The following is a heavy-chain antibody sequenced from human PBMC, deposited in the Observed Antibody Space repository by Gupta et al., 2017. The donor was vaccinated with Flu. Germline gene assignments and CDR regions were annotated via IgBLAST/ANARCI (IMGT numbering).Heavy chain of an antibody. CDR1: GDTLSEVS. Sequence: QVQLVQSGAEVKKPGASVKVSCKVSGDTLSEVSMHWVRQAPGKGLEWMGGFVPEGNETIYAQNFQGRVTMTEDTSTDTTYMELSSLRSEDTAVYYCTSVLLWQQGGGLFDPWGQGTLVTVSS. CDR3: TSVLLWQQGGGLFDP. V-gene: IGHV1-24*01. D-gene: IGHD6-13*01. J-gene: IGHJ5*02. CDR2: FVPEGNET.